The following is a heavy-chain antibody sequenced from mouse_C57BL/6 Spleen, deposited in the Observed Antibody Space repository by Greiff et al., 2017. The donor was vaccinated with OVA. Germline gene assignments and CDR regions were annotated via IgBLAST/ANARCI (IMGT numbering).Heavy chain of an antibody. D-gene: IGHD2-4*01. CDR3: ARERVYDYRFDY. CDR2: INPSTGGT. J-gene: IGHJ2*01. CDR1: GYSFTGYY. V-gene: IGHV1-42*01. Sequence: EVQLQQSGPELVKPGASVKISCKASGYSFTGYYMNWVKQSPEKSLEWIGEINPSTGGTTYNQKFKAKATLTVDKSSSTAYMQLKSLTSEDSAVDYCARERVYDYRFDYWGQGTTLTVSS.